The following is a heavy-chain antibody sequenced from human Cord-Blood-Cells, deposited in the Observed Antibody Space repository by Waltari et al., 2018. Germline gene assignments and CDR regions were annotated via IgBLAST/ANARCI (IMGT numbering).Heavy chain of an antibody. J-gene: IGHJ3*02. CDR3: ARVSGSYYGAFDI. CDR1: GFTFSSYW. Sequence: EVQLVESGGGLVQPGGSLRLSCAASGFTFSSYWMSWVRQAQGKGLEWVANIKQDGSEKYYVDSVKGRFTISRDNAKNSLYLQMNSLRAEDTAVYYCARVSGSYYGAFDIWGQGTMVTVSS. V-gene: IGHV3-7*04. D-gene: IGHD1-26*01. CDR2: IKQDGSEK.